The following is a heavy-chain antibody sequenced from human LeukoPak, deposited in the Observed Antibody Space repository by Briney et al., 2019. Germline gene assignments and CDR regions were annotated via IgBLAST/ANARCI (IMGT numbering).Heavy chain of an antibody. J-gene: IGHJ6*03. CDR3: ARLTKNDSGTYRFGKKKRGYMDV. Sequence: SETLSLTCAVYGGSFSGYYWSWIRQPPGKGLEWIGEINHSGSTNYNPSLKSRVTISVDTSKNQFSLKLSSVTAADTAVYYCARLTKNDSGTYRFGKKKRGYMDVWGKGTTVTNSS. D-gene: IGHD3-10*01. V-gene: IGHV4-34*01. CDR2: INHSGST. CDR1: GGSFSGYY.